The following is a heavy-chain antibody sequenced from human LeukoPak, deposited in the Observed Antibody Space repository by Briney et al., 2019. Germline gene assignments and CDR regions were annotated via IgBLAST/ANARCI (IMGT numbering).Heavy chain of an antibody. CDR1: GFTFSSYA. CDR3: ARDPVYYDFWSGYRPLYAFDV. CDR2: IKQDGSEK. D-gene: IGHD3-3*01. V-gene: IGHV3-7*01. Sequence: PGGSLRLSCAASGFTFSSYAMSWVRQAPGKGLEWVANIKQDGSEKYYVDSVKGRFTISRDNAKNSLYLQMNSLRAEDTAVYYCARDPVYYDFWSGYRPLYAFDVWGQGTMVTVSS. J-gene: IGHJ3*01.